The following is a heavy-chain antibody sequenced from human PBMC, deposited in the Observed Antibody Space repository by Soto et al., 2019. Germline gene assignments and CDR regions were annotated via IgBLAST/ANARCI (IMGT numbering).Heavy chain of an antibody. V-gene: IGHV1-46*01. CDR1: GYTFTTYY. CDR2: INPGGVST. CDR3: ARGGNGDNVGYWYFDL. Sequence: QVQLVQSGAEVKKPGASVEVSCKASGYTFTTYYIHWVRHAPGQGLAWRGVINPGGVSTKYAQKFQDKVTMTSDTSTSTVYMDLSSLRSEDTAVYFCARGGNGDNVGYWYFDLWGRGTQVTVSP. D-gene: IGHD4-17*01. J-gene: IGHJ2*01.